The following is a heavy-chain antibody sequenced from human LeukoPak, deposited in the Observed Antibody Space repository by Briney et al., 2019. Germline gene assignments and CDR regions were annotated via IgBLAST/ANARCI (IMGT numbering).Heavy chain of an antibody. V-gene: IGHV3-15*01. Sequence: GGSLRLSRAASGFIFKNAWMSWVRQAPEKGLEWVGRIKSKTDGGTTDYAAPVKGRFSISRDDSKNTLYLQMNSLKTEDTAVYYCTTLYGDLYFDYWGQGTLVTVSS. D-gene: IGHD4-17*01. J-gene: IGHJ4*02. CDR2: IKSKTDGGTT. CDR1: GFIFKNAW. CDR3: TTLYGDLYFDY.